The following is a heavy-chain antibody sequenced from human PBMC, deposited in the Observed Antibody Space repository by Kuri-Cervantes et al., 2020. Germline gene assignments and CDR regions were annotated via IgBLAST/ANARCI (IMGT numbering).Heavy chain of an antibody. CDR2: IYYSGST. D-gene: IGHD3-10*01. V-gene: IGHV4-59*13. CDR3: ARDARFGESLNWFDP. Sequence: GSLRLSCTVSGGSISSYYWSWIRQPPGKGLEWIGYIYYSGSTNYNPSLKSRVTISVDLSKNQFSLKSSSVTAADTAVYYCARDARFGESLNWFDPWGQGTLVTVSS. CDR1: GGSISSYY. J-gene: IGHJ5*02.